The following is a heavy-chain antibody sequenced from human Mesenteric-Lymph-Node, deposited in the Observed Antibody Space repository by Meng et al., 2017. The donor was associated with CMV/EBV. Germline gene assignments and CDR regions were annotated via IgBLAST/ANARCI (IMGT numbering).Heavy chain of an antibody. CDR2: TYYGSKWNN. J-gene: IGHJ4*02. CDR1: VDIVSSCTAA. D-gene: IGHD3-16*01. CDR3: ARGKMITGIDS. V-gene: IGHV6-1*01. Sequence: ISVDIVSSCTAAWHWIRQSPSRGLEWLGRTYYGSKWNNAYAPSVKSRITVYPDTSKNQFSLQLNSVTPEDTAVYYCARGKMITGIDSWGQGTLVTVSS.